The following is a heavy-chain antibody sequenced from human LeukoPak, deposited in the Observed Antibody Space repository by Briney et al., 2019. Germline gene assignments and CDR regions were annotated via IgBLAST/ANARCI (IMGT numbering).Heavy chain of an antibody. V-gene: IGHV4-34*01. Sequence: KPSETLSLTCAVYGGSFSGYYWSWIRQPPGKGLEWIGEINHSGSTNYNPSLKSRVTISVDTSKNQFSLKLSSVTAADTAVYYCARGIVNYYYYYYMDVWGKGTTVTVSS. CDR3: ARGIVNYYYYYYMDV. J-gene: IGHJ6*03. CDR2: INHSGST. CDR1: GGSFSGYY. D-gene: IGHD2-15*01.